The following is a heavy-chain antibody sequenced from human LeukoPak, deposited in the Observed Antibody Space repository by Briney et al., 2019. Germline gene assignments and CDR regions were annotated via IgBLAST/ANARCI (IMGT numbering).Heavy chain of an antibody. CDR3: ASNTYGDYVSFDY. D-gene: IGHD4-17*01. Sequence: GGSLRLSCEASGFTFSDYEMNWVRQPPGKGLEWVSYMSSSGNVKYYADSVKGRFIISRDNAKNSLYLQMNSLRAEDTAVYYCASNTYGDYVSFDYWGQGTLVIVSS. V-gene: IGHV3-48*03. J-gene: IGHJ4*02. CDR1: GFTFSDYE. CDR2: MSSSGNVK.